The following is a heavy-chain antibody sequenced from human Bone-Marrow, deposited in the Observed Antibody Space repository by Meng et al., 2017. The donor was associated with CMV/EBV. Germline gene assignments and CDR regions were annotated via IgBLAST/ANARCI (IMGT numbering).Heavy chain of an antibody. D-gene: IGHD2-21*02. V-gene: IGHV3-23*01. Sequence: LWVGGGGLFIDGGSLSLSWAVVGFTFSSYAMGWVRQAPGKGLEWVSAISGSGGSTYYADSVKGRFTISRDNSKNTLYLQMNSLRAEDTAVYYCAKYVVVTAAADYWGQGTLVTVSS. J-gene: IGHJ4*02. CDR1: GFTFSSYA. CDR2: ISGSGGST. CDR3: AKYVVVTAAADY.